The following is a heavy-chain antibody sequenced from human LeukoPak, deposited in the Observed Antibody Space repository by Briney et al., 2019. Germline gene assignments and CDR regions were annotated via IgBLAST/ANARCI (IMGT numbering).Heavy chain of an antibody. V-gene: IGHV1-18*01. J-gene: IGHJ4*02. CDR3: AREMWGTTLVTPFDY. D-gene: IGHD4-23*01. Sequence: ASVKVSCKASGYTFISYGISWVRQAPGQGLEWMGWITTYNGNTYSAQKFQGRVTMTTDTSTSTAYMELRSPRSDDTAVYYCAREMWGTTLVTPFDYWGQGTLVTVSS. CDR2: ITTYNGNT. CDR1: GYTFISYG.